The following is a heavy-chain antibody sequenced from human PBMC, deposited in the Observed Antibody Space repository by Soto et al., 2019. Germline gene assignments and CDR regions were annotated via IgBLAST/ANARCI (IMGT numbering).Heavy chain of an antibody. CDR1: GFSLSTSGVG. D-gene: IGHD3-10*01. V-gene: IGHV2-5*02. Sequence: SGPTLVNPTQTLTLTCTFSGFSLSTSGVGVGWIRQPPGKALEWLALIYWDDDKRYSPSLKSRLTITKDTSKNQVVLTMTNMDPVDTATYYCARIGHYYGSGSYQILPFDYWGQGTLVTVSS. CDR3: ARIGHYYGSGSYQILPFDY. J-gene: IGHJ4*02. CDR2: IYWDDDK.